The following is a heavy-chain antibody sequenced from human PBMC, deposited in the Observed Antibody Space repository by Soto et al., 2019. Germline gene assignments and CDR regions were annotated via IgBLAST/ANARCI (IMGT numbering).Heavy chain of an antibody. CDR1: GFTFSTYG. CDR3: ARGKVHFDY. D-gene: IGHD1-1*01. J-gene: IGHJ4*02. V-gene: IGHV3-33*01. Sequence: QVQLVESGGGVVQPGRSLRLSCAASGFTFSTYGMHWVRQAPGKGLEWVAVIWYAGSNKYYADSVKGRLTTSKDNSKNPLYLQMNRLRGEDKAVYYCARGKVHFDYWGQGTLVTVSS. CDR2: IWYAGSNK.